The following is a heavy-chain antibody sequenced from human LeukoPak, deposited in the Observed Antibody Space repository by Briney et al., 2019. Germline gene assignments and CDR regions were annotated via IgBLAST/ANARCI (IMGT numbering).Heavy chain of an antibody. Sequence: SETLSLTCAVSGGSISSSYWWSWVRQPPGKGLEWIGEIYHSGSTNYKPSLKSRVTISVDTSKNQFSLKLSSVTAADTAVYYCARLGYYYDSSGSHAFDIWGQGTMFTVSS. CDR1: GGSISSSYW. CDR2: IYHSGST. D-gene: IGHD3-22*01. CDR3: ARLGYYYDSSGSHAFDI. V-gene: IGHV4-4*02. J-gene: IGHJ3*02.